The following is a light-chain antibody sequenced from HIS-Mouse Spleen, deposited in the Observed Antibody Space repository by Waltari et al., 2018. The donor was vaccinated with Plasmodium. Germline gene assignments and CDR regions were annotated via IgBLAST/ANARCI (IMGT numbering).Light chain of an antibody. CDR3: QQYNSYRYT. V-gene: IGKV1-5*03. CDR1: QSISSW. J-gene: IGKJ2*01. Sequence: DLQMTQSPSTLSASVGDRVTITCRASQSISSWFAWYQQKPGKAPKLLIYKASSLESGVPSRFSGSGSGTEFTLTISSLQPDDFATYYCQQYNSYRYTFGQGTKLEIK. CDR2: KAS.